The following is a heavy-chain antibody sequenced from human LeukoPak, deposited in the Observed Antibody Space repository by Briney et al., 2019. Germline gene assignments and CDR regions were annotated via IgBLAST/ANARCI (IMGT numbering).Heavy chain of an antibody. V-gene: IGHV3-48*01. D-gene: IGHD2-15*01. CDR3: ARAGYCSGGSCIRSFDP. Sequence: PGGSLRLSCAASGFTFDDYGVSWVRQAPGKGLEWVSYITSSGSTIYYADSVKGRFTISRDNAKNSLSLQMNSLRAEDTAVYYCARAGYCSGGSCIRSFDPWGQGTLVTVSS. CDR1: GFTFDDYG. CDR2: ITSSGSTI. J-gene: IGHJ5*02.